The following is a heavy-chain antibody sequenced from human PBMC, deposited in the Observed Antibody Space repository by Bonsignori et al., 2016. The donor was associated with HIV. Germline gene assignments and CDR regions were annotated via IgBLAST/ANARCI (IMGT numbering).Heavy chain of an antibody. J-gene: IGHJ6*03. CDR3: ARALGGVIVPYYYYYMDV. CDR2: ISSSGSTI. V-gene: IGHV3-48*03. D-gene: IGHD3-16*02. Sequence: GGSLRLSCAASGFTFSSYEMNWVRQAPGKGLEWVSYISSSGSTIYYADSVKGRFTISRDNAKNSLYLQMNSLRAEDTAVYYCARALGGVIVPYYYYYMDVWGKGTTVTVSS. CDR1: GFTFSSYE.